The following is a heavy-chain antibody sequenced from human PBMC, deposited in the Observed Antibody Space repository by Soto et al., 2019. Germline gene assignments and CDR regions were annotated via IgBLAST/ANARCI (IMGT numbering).Heavy chain of an antibody. CDR1: GGSIRSRNYY. D-gene: IGHD3-3*01. CDR2: IYYSGST. Sequence: SETLSLTCTVSGGSIRSRNYYWGWIRQPPGKGLEWIGYIYYSGSTNYNPSLKSRVTISVDTSKNQFSLKLSSVTAADTAVYYCARDRRDYDFWSGHYHYYGMDVWGQGTTVTV. J-gene: IGHJ6*02. CDR3: ARDRRDYDFWSGHYHYYGMDV. V-gene: IGHV4-61*01.